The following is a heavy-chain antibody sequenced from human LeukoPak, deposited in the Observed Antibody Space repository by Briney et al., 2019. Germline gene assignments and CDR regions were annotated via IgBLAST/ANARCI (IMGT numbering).Heavy chain of an antibody. CDR2: IYTSGST. V-gene: IGHV4-61*02. D-gene: IGHD6-6*01. CDR1: GGSISSGSDY. J-gene: IGHJ4*02. Sequence: PSETLSLTCTVSGGSISSGSDYWSWIRQPAGKGLEWIGRIYTSGSTNYNPSLKSRVTISVDTSKNQFSLKLSSVTAADTAVYYCAYSSSLPAAHYWGQGTLVTVSS. CDR3: AYSSSLPAAHY.